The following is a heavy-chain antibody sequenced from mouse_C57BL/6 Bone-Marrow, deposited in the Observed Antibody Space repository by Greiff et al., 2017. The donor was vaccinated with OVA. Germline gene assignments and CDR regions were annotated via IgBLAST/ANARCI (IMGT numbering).Heavy chain of an antibody. CDR2: IWWDDDK. Sequence: QVTLKESGPGILQPSQTLSLTCSFSGFSLSTFGMGVGWIRQPSGKGLEWLAHIWWDDDKYYNPALKSRLTISKDTSKNQVFLKIAHVDTADTATYYGARRAWGQLSHHHYFDYWGQGTTLTVSS. J-gene: IGHJ2*01. D-gene: IGHD3-2*02. CDR3: ARRAWGQLSHHHYFDY. V-gene: IGHV8-8*01. CDR1: GFSLSTFGMG.